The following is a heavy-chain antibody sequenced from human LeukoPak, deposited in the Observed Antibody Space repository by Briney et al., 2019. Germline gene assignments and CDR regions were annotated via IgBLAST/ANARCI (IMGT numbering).Heavy chain of an antibody. D-gene: IGHD2-15*01. CDR3: ASVGYCSGGSCCPDY. CDR1: GYTRTSYG. V-gene: IGHV1-18*01. Sequence: ASVKVSCKASGYTRTSYGFSWVRQSPGQGLEWMGWISVNNAKTNYAQKFQGSVTMTTDTSTTTAYMELRSLTSDDTAVYYCASVGYCSGGSCCPDYWGQGTLVTVSS. J-gene: IGHJ4*02. CDR2: ISVNNAKT.